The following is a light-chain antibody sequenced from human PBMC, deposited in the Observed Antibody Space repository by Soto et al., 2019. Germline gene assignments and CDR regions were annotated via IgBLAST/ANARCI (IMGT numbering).Light chain of an antibody. Sequence: LTQSPSSLSASVGDRVTITCRASQTISSNYFAWYQQKPGQAPRLLIYGISTRATGIPDGFSGSGSGTDFTLTISRLEPEDFAVYYCEQYGSSPRTFGQGTKVEIK. CDR3: EQYGSSPRT. J-gene: IGKJ1*01. CDR2: GIS. V-gene: IGKV3-20*01. CDR1: QTISSNY.